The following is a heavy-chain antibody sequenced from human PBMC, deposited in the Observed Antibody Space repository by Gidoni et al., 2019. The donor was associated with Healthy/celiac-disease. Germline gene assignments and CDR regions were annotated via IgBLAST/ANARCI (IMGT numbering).Heavy chain of an antibody. V-gene: IGHV3-30-3*01. J-gene: IGHJ3*02. D-gene: IGHD3-22*01. CDR1: GFTYSSYA. CDR3: ARDRYYYDSSGYARGDAFDI. CDR2: ISYDGSNK. Sequence: QVQLVESGGGVVQPGRSLRLSCAASGFTYSSYALHWVRQAPGKGLEWGAVISYDGSNKYYADSVKGRFTISRDNSKNTLYLQMNSLRAEDTAVYYCARDRYYYDSSGYARGDAFDIWGQGTMVTVSS.